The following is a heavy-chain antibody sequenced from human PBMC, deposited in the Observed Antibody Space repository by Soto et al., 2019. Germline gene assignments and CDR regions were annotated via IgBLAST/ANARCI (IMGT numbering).Heavy chain of an antibody. CDR2: IWANGINK. Sequence: PVGSPKLSSEAAGFTFSSSSMNWVRQAPGKGLEWVAVIWANGINKYYADSVRGRFTISRDNSKNTLDLQMNSLRAEDTALYYCVREMGPFDAVDIWVQGTMVTV. V-gene: IGHV3-33*08. J-gene: IGHJ3*02. CDR1: GFTFSSSS. D-gene: IGHD2-8*01. CDR3: VREMGPFDAVDI.